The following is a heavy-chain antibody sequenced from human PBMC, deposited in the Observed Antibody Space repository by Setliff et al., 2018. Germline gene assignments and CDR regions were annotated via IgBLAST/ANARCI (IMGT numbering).Heavy chain of an antibody. D-gene: IGHD2-21*01. J-gene: IGHJ3*02. CDR3: ARVALVVVIRNAFDI. Sequence: ASETLSLTCTVSGDSISSGSYYWTWIRQPAGKGLEWIGHFHTGGSTNYNRSLRSRVSISVDTSKNQFSLKLSSVTAADTATYYCARVALVVVIRNAFDIWGQGTMVTVS. V-gene: IGHV4-61*09. CDR2: FHTGGST. CDR1: GDSISSGSYY.